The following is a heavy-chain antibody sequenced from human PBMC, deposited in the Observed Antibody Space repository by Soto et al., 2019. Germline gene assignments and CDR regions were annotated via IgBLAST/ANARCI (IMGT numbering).Heavy chain of an antibody. Sequence: VASVKVSCKASGGTFSSYAISWVRQAPGQGLEWMGGIIPIFGTANYAQKFQGRVTITADESTSTAYMELSSLRSEDTAVYYCARVYSSGWYYFDYWGQGTLVTVSS. V-gene: IGHV1-69*13. J-gene: IGHJ4*02. CDR1: GGTFSSYA. D-gene: IGHD6-19*01. CDR2: IIPIFGTA. CDR3: ARVYSSGWYYFDY.